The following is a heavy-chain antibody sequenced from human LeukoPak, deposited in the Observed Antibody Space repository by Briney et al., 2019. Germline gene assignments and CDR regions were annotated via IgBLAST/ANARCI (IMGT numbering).Heavy chain of an antibody. CDR2: IYYSGST. Sequence: SETLSLTCTVSGGSISSSSYYWGWIRQPPGKGLEWSGSIYYSGSTYYNPSLKSRVTISVDTSKNQFSLKLSSVTAADTAVYYCARGTITMIVVVAGFDPWGQGTLVTVSS. J-gene: IGHJ5*02. CDR3: ARGTITMIVVVAGFDP. D-gene: IGHD3-22*01. V-gene: IGHV4-39*07. CDR1: GGSISSSSYY.